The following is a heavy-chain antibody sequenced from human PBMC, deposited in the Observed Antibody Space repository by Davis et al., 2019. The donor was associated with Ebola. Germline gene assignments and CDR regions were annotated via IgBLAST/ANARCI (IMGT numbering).Heavy chain of an antibody. J-gene: IGHJ4*02. CDR3: ARIPSTSSLLDY. V-gene: IGHV1-8*01. Sequence: ASVPVSCQASGYTFTSYDINWLRQATGQGLEWMGWMNPNSGNTGYAQKFQGRVTMTRNTSISTAYMELSSLRSEDTAVYYCARIPSTSSLLDYWGQGTLVTVSS. D-gene: IGHD6-6*01. CDR1: GYTFTSYD. CDR2: MNPNSGNT.